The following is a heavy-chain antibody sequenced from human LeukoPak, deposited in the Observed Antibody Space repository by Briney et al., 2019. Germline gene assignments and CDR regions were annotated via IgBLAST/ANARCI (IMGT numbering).Heavy chain of an antibody. J-gene: IGHJ6*03. CDR1: GYTFTSYY. CDR3: ARGAVVITPALYYYYYMDV. V-gene: IGHV1-3*03. D-gene: IGHD3-3*01. Sequence: VASVKVSCKASGYTFTSYYMHWVRQAPGQRLEWMGWINAGNGNTKYSQEFQGRVTITRDTSASTAYMELSSLRSEDMAVYYCARGAVVITPALYYYYYMDVWGKGTTVTVSS. CDR2: INAGNGNT.